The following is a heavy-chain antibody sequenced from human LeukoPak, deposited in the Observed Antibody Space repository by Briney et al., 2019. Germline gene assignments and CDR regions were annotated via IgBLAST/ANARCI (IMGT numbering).Heavy chain of an antibody. D-gene: IGHD3-22*01. CDR1: GGSISSYY. Sequence: SETLSLACTVSGGSISSYYWSWIRQPAGKGLEWIGRIYTSGSTNYNPSLKSRVTISVDKSKNQFSLKLSSVTAADTAVYYCARSMYYYDSSGYPQSYYFDYWGQGTLVTVSS. V-gene: IGHV4-4*07. J-gene: IGHJ4*02. CDR3: ARSMYYYDSSGYPQSYYFDY. CDR2: IYTSGST.